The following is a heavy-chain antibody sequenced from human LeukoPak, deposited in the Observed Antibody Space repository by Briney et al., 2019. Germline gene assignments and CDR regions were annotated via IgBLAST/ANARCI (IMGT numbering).Heavy chain of an antibody. J-gene: IGHJ4*02. D-gene: IGHD6-19*01. Sequence: GGSLSLSCAASGFTFSKYWMSWVRQAPGKGLEWVANIKQDGGKRYYVDSVKGRFTISRDNAKNSLVLQIISLKAEDTAVYYCVSSGWYGGYFDFWGQGILVTVSS. CDR1: GFTFSKYW. V-gene: IGHV3-7*03. CDR2: IKQDGGKR. CDR3: VSSGWYGGYFDF.